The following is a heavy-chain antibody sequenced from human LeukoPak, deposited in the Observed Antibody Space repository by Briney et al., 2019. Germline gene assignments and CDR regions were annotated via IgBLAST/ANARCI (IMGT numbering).Heavy chain of an antibody. CDR3: ARVRSDDYGDYAESRDYYYYGMDV. CDR2: IKQDGSEK. CDR1: GFTFSSYW. D-gene: IGHD4-17*01. Sequence: GGSLRLSCAASGFTFSSYWMSWVRQAPGKGLEWVANIKQDGSEKYYVDSVKGRFTISRDNAKNSLYLQMNSLRAEDTAVYYCARVRSDDYGDYAESRDYYYYGMDVWGQGTTVTVSS. V-gene: IGHV3-7*01. J-gene: IGHJ6*02.